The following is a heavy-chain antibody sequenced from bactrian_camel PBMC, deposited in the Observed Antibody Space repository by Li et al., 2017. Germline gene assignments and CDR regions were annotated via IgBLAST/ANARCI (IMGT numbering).Heavy chain of an antibody. D-gene: IGHD3*01. CDR1: GDTYGSWC. V-gene: IGHV3-3*01. CDR2: ISTTTKTT. Sequence: HVQLVESGGGSVQAGGSLRLSCTASGDTYGSWCMAWFRQSPQVPGYEREALAAISTTTKTTHYADSVKGRFTVSQDNTGTYLEMHNLTPEDTARYYCAADPTFLIPALRLRPRAYRFMGPGTQVTVS. J-gene: IGHJ4*01.